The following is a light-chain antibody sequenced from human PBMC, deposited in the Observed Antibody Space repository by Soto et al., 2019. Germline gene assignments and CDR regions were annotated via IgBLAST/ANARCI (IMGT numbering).Light chain of an antibody. J-gene: IGLJ1*01. CDR2: EVS. V-gene: IGLV2-14*01. CDR3: SSYTSSSTFSV. Sequence: QSALTQPASVSGSPGQSITISCTGTSSDVGGYNYVSWYQQHSGKAPKLMIYEVSNRPSGISNRFSGSKSGNTASLTISGLQAEDEADYYCSSYTSSSTFSVFGTGTKLTVL. CDR1: SSDVGGYNY.